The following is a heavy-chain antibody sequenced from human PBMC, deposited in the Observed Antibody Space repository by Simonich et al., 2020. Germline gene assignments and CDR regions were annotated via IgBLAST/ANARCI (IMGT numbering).Heavy chain of an antibody. CDR1: GFTVSSND. D-gene: IGHD1-1*01. J-gene: IGHJ4*02. CDR2: IYSGGST. V-gene: IGHV3-53*01. Sequence: EVQLVESGGGLIQPGGSLRLSCAASGFTVSSNDMSWVRQAPGEGLEWVSVIYSGGSTYYADSVKGRFTISRDNSKNTLYLQINSLRAEDTAVYYCARWTATGYYFDYWGQGTLVTVSS. CDR3: ARWTATGYYFDY.